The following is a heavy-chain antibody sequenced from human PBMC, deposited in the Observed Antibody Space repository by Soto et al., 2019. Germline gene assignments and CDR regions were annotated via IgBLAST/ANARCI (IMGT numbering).Heavy chain of an antibody. Sequence: QVQLVESGGGVVQPGRSLRLSCAASGFTFSSYGMHWVRQAPGKGLEWVAVIWYDGSNKYYADSVKGRFTISRDNSKITLYLQMNSRRAEDTAVYDCAREGLVGAEPDYGGQGTLVTFSS. J-gene: IGHJ4*02. CDR1: GFTFSSYG. D-gene: IGHD1-26*01. CDR3: AREGLVGAEPDY. CDR2: IWYDGSNK. V-gene: IGHV3-33*01.